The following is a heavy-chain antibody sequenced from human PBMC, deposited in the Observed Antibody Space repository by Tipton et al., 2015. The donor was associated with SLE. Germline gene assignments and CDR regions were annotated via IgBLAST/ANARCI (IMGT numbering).Heavy chain of an antibody. J-gene: IGHJ4*02. D-gene: IGHD6-6*01. CDR3: ARQSMAARPDFDF. CDR2: IYYTGST. CDR1: RGSISTYY. Sequence: TLSLTCTVSRGSISTYYWSWIRQPPGKGLEWIGYIYYTGSTNFNPSLKSRASMSVDTSKNQFSLKLSSVTAADTAVYYCARQSMAARPDFDFWGQGTLVTVSS. V-gene: IGHV4-59*08.